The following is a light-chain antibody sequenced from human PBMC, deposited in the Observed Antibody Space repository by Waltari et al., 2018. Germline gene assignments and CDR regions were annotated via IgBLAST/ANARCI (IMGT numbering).Light chain of an antibody. CDR3: QQYYSTSPLT. V-gene: IGKV4-1*01. J-gene: IGKJ4*01. CDR2: WAS. CDR1: QSLLYSSNNKNY. Sequence: DIVMTQSPHSLAVSVGERATITCKSSQSLLYSSNNKNYLAWYQQKPGQPPKLLIYWASTREFGVPDRFSDSGSGTDFTLTISSLQAEDVAVYYCQQYYSTSPLTFGGGTKVEIK.